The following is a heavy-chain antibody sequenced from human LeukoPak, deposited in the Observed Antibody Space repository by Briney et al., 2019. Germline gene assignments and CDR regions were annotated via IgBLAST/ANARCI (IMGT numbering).Heavy chain of an antibody. CDR1: GFTFDDYA. D-gene: IGHD6-13*01. CDR2: ISWNSGSI. CDR3: AKDMSSQYSSSWYFDY. V-gene: IGHV3-9*01. J-gene: IGHJ4*02. Sequence: GGSLRLSCAASGFTFDDYAMHWVRRAPGKGLEWVSGISWNSGSIGYADSVKGRFTISRDNAKNSLYLQMNSLRTEDTALYYCAKDMSSQYSSSWYFDYWGQGTLVTVSS.